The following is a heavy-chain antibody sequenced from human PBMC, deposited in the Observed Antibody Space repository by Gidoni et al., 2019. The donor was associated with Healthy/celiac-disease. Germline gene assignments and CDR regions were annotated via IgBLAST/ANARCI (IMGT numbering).Heavy chain of an antibody. CDR2: ISGSGGST. D-gene: IGHD3-3*01. J-gene: IGHJ6*03. Sequence: EVQLLESGGGLVQPGGSLRLYCAASGFTFSSYAMSWVRQAQGTGLEWVSAISGSGGSTYYADSLKVRFTISRDNSKNTLYLQMNSLRAEDTAVYYCAKGFPPTTYDFWSGYPSYYYYYMDVWGKGTTVTVSS. CDR3: AKGFPPTTYDFWSGYPSYYYYYMDV. CDR1: GFTFSSYA. V-gene: IGHV3-23*01.